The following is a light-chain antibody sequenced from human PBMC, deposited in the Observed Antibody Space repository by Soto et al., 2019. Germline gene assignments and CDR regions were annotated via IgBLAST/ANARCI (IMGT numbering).Light chain of an antibody. J-gene: IGLJ2*01. CDR2: EGS. V-gene: IGLV2-23*01. CDR3: CSYAGSSVA. CDR1: SSDAGSYNL. Sequence: QSALTQPASVSGSPGQSITISCTGTSSDAGSYNLVSWYQQHPGKAPKLMIYEGSKRPSGVSNRFSGSKSGNTASLTISGVQAEDEAEYYCCSYAGSSVAFGGGTKLTVL.